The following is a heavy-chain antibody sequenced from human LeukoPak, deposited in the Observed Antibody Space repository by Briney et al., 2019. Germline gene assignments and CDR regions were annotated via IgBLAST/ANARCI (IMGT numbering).Heavy chain of an antibody. CDR1: GGSISSGSYY. J-gene: IGHJ3*02. D-gene: IGHD3-3*01. CDR2: IYTSGST. V-gene: IGHV4-61*02. CDR3: ARPRSGYYDAFDI. Sequence: PSQTLSLTCTVSGGSISSGSYYWSWIRQPAGKGLEWIGRIYTSGSTNYNPSLKSRVTISVDTSKNQFSLKLSSVTAADTAVYYCARPRSGYYDAFDIRGQGTMVTVSS.